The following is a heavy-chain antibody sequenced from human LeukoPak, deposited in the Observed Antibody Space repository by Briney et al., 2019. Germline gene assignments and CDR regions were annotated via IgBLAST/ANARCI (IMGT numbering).Heavy chain of an antibody. CDR1: GFTFSSYE. Sequence: PGGSLRLSCVASGFTFSSYEMNWLRQSPGKGLEWVSYISGSGTTMYYADSVKGRFTISRDNAKNSLYPQMNSLRAEDTAIYYCARSVQWLPYWGQGTLVTVSS. V-gene: IGHV3-48*03. CDR3: ARSVQWLPY. CDR2: ISGSGTTM. J-gene: IGHJ4*02. D-gene: IGHD6-19*01.